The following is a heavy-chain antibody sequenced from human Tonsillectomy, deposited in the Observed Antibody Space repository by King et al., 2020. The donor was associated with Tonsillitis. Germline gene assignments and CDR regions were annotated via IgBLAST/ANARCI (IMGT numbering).Heavy chain of an antibody. V-gene: IGHV3-33*05. Sequence: VQLVESGGGVVQPGRSLRLSCATSGFTFTNHGMHWVRQAPGKGLEWVAALSSAGTNEYYADSVKGRFTISRDTSKNTLYLQMYSLRAEDTAVYYCARLEYWGRGTLVTVSS. CDR2: LSSAGTNE. CDR1: GFTFTNHG. CDR3: ARLEY. J-gene: IGHJ4*02.